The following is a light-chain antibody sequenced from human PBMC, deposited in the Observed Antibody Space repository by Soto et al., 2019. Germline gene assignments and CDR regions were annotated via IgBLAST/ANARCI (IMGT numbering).Light chain of an antibody. CDR1: TGAVTGGYY. CDR3: LLYYGGAQLI. J-gene: IGLJ2*01. Sequence: QAVVTQEPSLTVSPGGTVTLTCASSTGAVTGGYYPNWFQRKPGQAPRPLIYSTSNKHSWTPARFSGSLLGGKAALTLSGVQPEDEAEYYCLLYYGGAQLICGGGTKLTVL. V-gene: IGLV7-43*01. CDR2: STS.